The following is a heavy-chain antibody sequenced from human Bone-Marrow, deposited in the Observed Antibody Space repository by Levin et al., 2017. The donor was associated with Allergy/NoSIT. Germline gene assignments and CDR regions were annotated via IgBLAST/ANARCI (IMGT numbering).Heavy chain of an antibody. J-gene: IGHJ5*02. CDR2: IYYSGST. D-gene: IGHD2-8*01. CDR1: GGSISSSSYY. Sequence: SETLSLTCTVSGGSISSSSYYWGWIRQPPGKGLEWIGSIYYSGSTYYNPSLKSRVTISVDTSKNQFSLKLSSVTAADTAVYYCRSLIISAENWFDPWGQGTLVTVSS. CDR3: RSLIISAENWFDP. V-gene: IGHV4-39*01.